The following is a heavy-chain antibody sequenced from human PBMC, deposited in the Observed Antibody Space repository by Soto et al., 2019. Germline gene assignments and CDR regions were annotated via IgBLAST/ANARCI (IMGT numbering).Heavy chain of an antibody. J-gene: IGHJ6*02. V-gene: IGHV4-59*11. CDR2: IYYRGST. CDR3: ARDGREASGMDV. D-gene: IGHD1-26*01. CDR1: GGSISSHY. Sequence: SETLSLTCTVSGGSISSHYWSWVRQAPGKGLEWIGHIYYRGSTSYNPSLRSRSTISVDTSNNQFSLKLNSVTTADTAVYYCARDGREASGMDVWGQGXTVTVSS.